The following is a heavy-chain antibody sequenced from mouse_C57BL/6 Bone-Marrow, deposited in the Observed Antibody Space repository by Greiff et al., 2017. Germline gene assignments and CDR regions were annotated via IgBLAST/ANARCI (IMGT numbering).Heavy chain of an antibody. D-gene: IGHD2-5*01. CDR2: IDPSDSYT. CDR1: GYTFTSYW. V-gene: IGHV1-69*01. Sequence: QVQLQQPGAELVMPGASVKLSCKASGYTFTSYWMHWVKQRPGQGLEWIGEIDPSDSYTNYNQQFKGKSTLTVAKSSSTAYMQLSGLTSEDSAVYYCAREGYSNYPHYYAMDYWGQGTSVTVSS. CDR3: AREGYSNYPHYYAMDY. J-gene: IGHJ4*01.